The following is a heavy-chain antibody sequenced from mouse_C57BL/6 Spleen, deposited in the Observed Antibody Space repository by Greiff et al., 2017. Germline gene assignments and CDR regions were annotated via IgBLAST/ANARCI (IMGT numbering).Heavy chain of an antibody. J-gene: IGHJ4*01. Sequence: VQLQQSGAELVKPGASVKISCKASGYAFSSYWMNWVKQRPGKGLEWIGQIYPGDGDTNYNGKFKGKATLTADKSSSTAYMQLSSLTSEDSAVYCCARESGSSTTDYYAMDYWGQGTSVTVSS. CDR3: ARESGSSTTDYYAMDY. D-gene: IGHD1-1*01. V-gene: IGHV1-80*01. CDR1: GYAFSSYW. CDR2: IYPGDGDT.